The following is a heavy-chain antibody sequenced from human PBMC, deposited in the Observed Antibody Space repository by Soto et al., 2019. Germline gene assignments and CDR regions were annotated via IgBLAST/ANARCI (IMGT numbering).Heavy chain of an antibody. CDR3: ARGIAAAGL. V-gene: IGHV4-34*01. CDR1: GGSFRGYY. Sequence: QVQLQQWGAGLLKPSETLSLTCAVYGGSFRGYYWSWIRQPPGKGLEWMGEINHSGSTNYNPSLKSRFTIAVNTSNNQFSLKLSSVTAADTAVYYCARGIAAAGLWGQGTLVTVSS. CDR2: INHSGST. D-gene: IGHD6-13*01. J-gene: IGHJ4*02.